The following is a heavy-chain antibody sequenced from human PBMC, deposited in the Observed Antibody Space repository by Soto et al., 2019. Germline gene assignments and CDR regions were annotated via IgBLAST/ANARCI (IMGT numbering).Heavy chain of an antibody. V-gene: IGHV1-46*01. Sequence: SLKVSFKASRYTYTSYYMQWVGQAPGQELEWMGIINPSDGSTSYAQKFQGRVTMTRDTSTSTVYMELSSLRSEDTAVYYCARARWLLGSDFDYWGQGTLVTVSS. D-gene: IGHD2-15*01. CDR3: ARARWLLGSDFDY. J-gene: IGHJ4*02. CDR1: RYTYTSYY. CDR2: INPSDGST.